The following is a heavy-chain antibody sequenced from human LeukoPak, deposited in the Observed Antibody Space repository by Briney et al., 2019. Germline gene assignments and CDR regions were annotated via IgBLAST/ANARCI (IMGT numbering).Heavy chain of an antibody. V-gene: IGHV3-7*03. J-gene: IGHJ3*02. CDR3: ARTASIASRHAFDI. CDR2: IKQDGSED. D-gene: IGHD6-6*01. CDR1: GFTFSSYW. Sequence: GGSLGLSCAASGFTFSSYWMNWVRQAPGKGLEWVANIKQDGSEDYYLDSVKGRFTISRDNAKNSLYLQINSLRVEDTAVYSCARTASIASRHAFDIWGQGTMVTVSS.